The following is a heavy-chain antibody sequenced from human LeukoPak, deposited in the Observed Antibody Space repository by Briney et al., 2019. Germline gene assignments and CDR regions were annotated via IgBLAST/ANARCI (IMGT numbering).Heavy chain of an antibody. CDR3: ARGQGTPDY. D-gene: IGHD1-1*01. CDR2: IYYSGST. V-gene: IGHV4-59*01. J-gene: IGHJ4*02. Sequence: GSLRLSCAVSGFTFSTFSMNWIRQPPGKGLEWIGYIYYSGSTNYNPSLKSRVTISVDTSKNQFSLKLSSVTAADTAVYYCARGQGTPDYWGQGTLVTVSS. CDR1: GFTFSTFS.